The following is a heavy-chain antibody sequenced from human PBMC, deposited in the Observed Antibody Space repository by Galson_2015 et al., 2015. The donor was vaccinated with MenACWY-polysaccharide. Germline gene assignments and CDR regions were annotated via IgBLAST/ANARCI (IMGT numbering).Heavy chain of an antibody. Sequence: SLRLSCAASGFTPTTYAMSWVRQAPGKGLEWVSGISGSGRSIYYADSVKGRFTSSRDYAKNTLYLQMSGLRVEDTAVYYCAKDQSVGSKDAPFGDWGQGTLVAGSA. J-gene: IGHJ4*02. V-gene: IGHV3-23*01. CDR3: AKDQSVGSKDAPFGD. CDR1: GFTPTTYA. D-gene: IGHD2-2*01. CDR2: ISGSGRSI.